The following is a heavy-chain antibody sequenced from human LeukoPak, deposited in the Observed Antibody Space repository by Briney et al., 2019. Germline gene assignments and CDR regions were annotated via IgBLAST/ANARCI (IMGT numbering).Heavy chain of an antibody. V-gene: IGHV1-2*02. CDR3: ARTLYVAAVPGGLDY. Sequence: ASVKVSCRASGYTFTGHYMHWVRQAPGQGLEWMGWINPKNAGTNFAQRFRGRVTMTRDTSSSTVYMELSRLRSDDTAFYYCARTLYVAAVPGGLDYWGQGTLVTVSS. CDR1: GYTFTGHY. CDR2: INPKNAGT. J-gene: IGHJ4*02. D-gene: IGHD6-13*01.